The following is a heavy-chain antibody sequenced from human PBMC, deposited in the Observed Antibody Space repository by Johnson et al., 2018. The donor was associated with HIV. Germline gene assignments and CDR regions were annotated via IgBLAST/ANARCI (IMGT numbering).Heavy chain of an antibody. CDR3: ARDRAGFDI. D-gene: IGHD6-19*01. CDR1: KFTFSNYA. V-gene: IGHV3-20*04. J-gene: IGHJ3*02. CDR2: INWNGGST. Sequence: VQLVESGGGLVQPGGSLRLSCAASKFTFSNYAIHWVRQATGKGLEWVSGINWNGGSTGYADSVKGRFTISRDNAKNSLYLQMNSLRAEDTALYYCARDRAGFDIWGQGTMVTVSS.